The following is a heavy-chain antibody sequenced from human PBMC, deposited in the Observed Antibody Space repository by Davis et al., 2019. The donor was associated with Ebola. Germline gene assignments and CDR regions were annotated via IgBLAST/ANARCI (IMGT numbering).Heavy chain of an antibody. Sequence: AASVKVSCKASGGTFSSYAISWVRQAPGQGLEWMGGIIPMFGTANYAQKFQGRVTITADESTRTAYMELSSLRSEDTAVYYCARRKAPDGYSEAFDPWGQGTLVTASS. CDR2: IIPMFGTA. V-gene: IGHV1-69*13. CDR3: ARRKAPDGYSEAFDP. CDR1: GGTFSSYA. D-gene: IGHD5-24*01. J-gene: IGHJ5*02.